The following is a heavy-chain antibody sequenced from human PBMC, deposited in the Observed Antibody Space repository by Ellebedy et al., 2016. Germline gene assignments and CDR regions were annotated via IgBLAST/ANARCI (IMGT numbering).Heavy chain of an antibody. D-gene: IGHD6-19*01. J-gene: IGHJ4*02. CDR1: GFTFRSSA. Sequence: GESLKISXAASGFTFRSSAMTWVRQTPGKGLEWVSLISGSGGSAYYADSVKGRFTISRDNSKNTLYLQMNSLRAEDTAVYYCVKDRRQWLFEYWGQGTLVTVSS. CDR3: VKDRRQWLFEY. V-gene: IGHV3-23*01. CDR2: ISGSGGSA.